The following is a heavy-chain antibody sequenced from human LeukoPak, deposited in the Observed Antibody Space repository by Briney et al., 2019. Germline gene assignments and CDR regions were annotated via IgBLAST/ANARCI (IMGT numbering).Heavy chain of an antibody. CDR3: ARARRTGYGGNSNYFDS. D-gene: IGHD4-23*01. V-gene: IGHV4-59*01. Sequence: PSETLSLTCTVSGGSISSDYWSWIRQPPGKGLEWIGYIYYSGSTNYNPSLKSRVTISVDTSKNQFALKMTSVTAADTAVYYCARARRTGYGGNSNYFDSWGQGTLVTVSS. CDR1: GGSISSDY. J-gene: IGHJ4*02. CDR2: IYYSGST.